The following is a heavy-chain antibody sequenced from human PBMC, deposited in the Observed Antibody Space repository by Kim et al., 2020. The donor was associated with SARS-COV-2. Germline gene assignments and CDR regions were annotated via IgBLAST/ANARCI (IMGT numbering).Heavy chain of an antibody. CDR2: INPSGGST. D-gene: IGHD2-2*01. Sequence: ASVKVSCKASGYTFTSYYMHWVRQAPGQGLEWMGIINPSGGSTSYAQKFQGRVTMTRDTSTSTVYMELSSLRSEDTAVYYCARDIVVVPAAILGFSGMDVWGRGTTVTVSS. J-gene: IGHJ6*02. CDR1: GYTFTSYY. V-gene: IGHV1-46*01. CDR3: ARDIVVVPAAILGFSGMDV.